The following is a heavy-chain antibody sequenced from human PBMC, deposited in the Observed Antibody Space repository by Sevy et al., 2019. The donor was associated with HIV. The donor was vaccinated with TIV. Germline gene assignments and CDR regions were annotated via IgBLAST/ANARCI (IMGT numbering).Heavy chain of an antibody. D-gene: IGHD4-17*01. CDR1: GFTFSSYV. V-gene: IGHV3-30*18. Sequence: GGSLRLSCAASGFTFSSYVMHWVRQAPGKGLEWVAAISYDGSNKYYADSVKGRFTISRDNSKNTLYLQMNSLRAEDTAVYYCAKADGDYDYYYYGMDVWGQGTTVTVSS. CDR3: AKADGDYDYYYYGMDV. J-gene: IGHJ6*02. CDR2: ISYDGSNK.